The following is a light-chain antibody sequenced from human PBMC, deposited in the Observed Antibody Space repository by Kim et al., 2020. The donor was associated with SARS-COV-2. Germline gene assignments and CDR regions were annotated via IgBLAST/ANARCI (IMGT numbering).Light chain of an antibody. CDR1: QSVSNY. Sequence: ASIGDRVTSICRASQSVSNYLNWYQQKPGKAPNLLIYTASSLQSGVPSRFSGSGSGTDFTLTINSLQPEDFATYYCQQSSSAPLTFGQGTKVDIK. CDR3: QQSSSAPLT. J-gene: IGKJ1*01. V-gene: IGKV1-39*01. CDR2: TAS.